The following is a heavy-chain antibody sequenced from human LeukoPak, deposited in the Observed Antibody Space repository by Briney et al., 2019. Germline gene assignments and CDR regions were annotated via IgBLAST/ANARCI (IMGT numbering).Heavy chain of an antibody. D-gene: IGHD1-26*01. CDR1: GGTFSTNG. Sequence: SVKVSCKASGGTFSTNGISWVRQAPGQGLEWMGRIIPIFGPPKYAQKFQGTVTITTDESTSTAYMEWSSLTSEDTAVYYCARSSGSHYYFDYWGQGTLVTVSS. V-gene: IGHV1-69*05. CDR2: IIPIFGPP. CDR3: ARSSGSHYYFDY. J-gene: IGHJ4*02.